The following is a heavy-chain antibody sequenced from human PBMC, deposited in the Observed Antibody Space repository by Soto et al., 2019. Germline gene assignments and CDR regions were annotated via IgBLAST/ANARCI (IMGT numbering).Heavy chain of an antibody. J-gene: IGHJ6*02. CDR3: ATIPQTYGMDV. Sequence: ASVKVSCKASGGTFSSYAISWVRQAPGQGLEWMGIVSPSGGSTSYAQNFQGRVTMTRDTSTSTVYMELSSLRSEDTAVYYCATIPQTYGMDVWGQGTTVTVSS. CDR1: GGTFSSYA. D-gene: IGHD2-2*02. CDR2: VSPSGGST. V-gene: IGHV1-46*03.